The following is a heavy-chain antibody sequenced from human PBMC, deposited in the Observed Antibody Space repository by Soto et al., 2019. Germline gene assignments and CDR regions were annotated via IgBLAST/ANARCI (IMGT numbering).Heavy chain of an antibody. CDR2: ISAYNGNT. J-gene: IGHJ4*02. Sequence: ASVKVSCKASGYTFPSYGISWVRQAPGQGLEWMGWISAYNGNTNYAQKLQGRVTMTTDTSTSTAYMELRSLRSDDTAVYYCARLKRITMVRGVIIPDYWGQGTLVTVSS. CDR3: ARLKRITMVRGVIIPDY. V-gene: IGHV1-18*01. CDR1: GYTFPSYG. D-gene: IGHD3-10*01.